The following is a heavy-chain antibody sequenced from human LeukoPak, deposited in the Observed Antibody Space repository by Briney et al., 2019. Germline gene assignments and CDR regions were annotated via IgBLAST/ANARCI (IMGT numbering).Heavy chain of an antibody. D-gene: IGHD3-10*01. CDR3: ARGYGSGSYYGY. J-gene: IGHJ4*02. V-gene: IGHV3-64*04. CDR1: GFVFSIYT. Sequence: GGSLRLSCSASGFVFSIYTMYWVRQAPGKGPEYVSTISGSGNGGSTYYTDSVKGRFTISRDDSKSIVYLQMDGLRSEDTAVYYCARGYGSGSYYGYWGQGTLVTVSS. CDR2: ISGSGNGGST.